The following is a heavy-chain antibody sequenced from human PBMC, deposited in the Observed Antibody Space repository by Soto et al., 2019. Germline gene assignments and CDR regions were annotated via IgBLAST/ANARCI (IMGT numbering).Heavy chain of an antibody. Sequence: SEKLSLTYTCSGGSISSYYWSWIRQPPGKGLEWIGYIYNSGNTNYNPSLKSRVTISVDTSKNQFSLKLSSVTAADTAVYYCARADLSTRIDYWGQLTLVTVS. CDR3: ARADLSTRIDY. V-gene: IGHV4-59*01. CDR1: GGSISSYY. D-gene: IGHD2-15*01. CDR2: IYNSGNT. J-gene: IGHJ4*02.